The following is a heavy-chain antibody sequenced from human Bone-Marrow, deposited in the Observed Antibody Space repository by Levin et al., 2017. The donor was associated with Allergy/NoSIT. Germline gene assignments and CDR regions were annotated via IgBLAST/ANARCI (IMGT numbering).Heavy chain of an antibody. J-gene: IGHJ4*02. V-gene: IGHV2-5*02. CDR2: IYWDDDK. D-gene: IGHD6-19*01. CDR3: PHRRWGGRGWYGLHFEY. Sequence: TLSLTCTFSGGSLSTSPMGVGWIRQPPGKALEWLALIYWDDDKRYNPSLKSRLTITRDTSKNQLALTMTNMDPVDTAAYYCPHRRWGGRGWYGLHFEYWRQGTVVT. CDR1: GGSLSTSPMG.